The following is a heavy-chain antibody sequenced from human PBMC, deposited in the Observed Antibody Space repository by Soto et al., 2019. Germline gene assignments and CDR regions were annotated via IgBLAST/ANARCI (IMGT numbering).Heavy chain of an antibody. CDR1: GGSFSGYY. J-gene: IGHJ6*02. Sequence: PSETLSLTCAVYGGSFSGYYWSWIRQPPGKGLEWIGEINHSGSTNYNPSLKSRVTISVDTSKNQFSLKLSSVTAADTAVYYCARFLGGSSSWYYYYGMDVRGQGTTVTVSS. D-gene: IGHD6-13*01. V-gene: IGHV4-34*01. CDR3: ARFLGGSSSWYYYYGMDV. CDR2: INHSGST.